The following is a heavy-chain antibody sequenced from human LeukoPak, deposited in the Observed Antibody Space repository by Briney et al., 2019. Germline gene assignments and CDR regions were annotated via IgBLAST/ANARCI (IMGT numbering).Heavy chain of an antibody. V-gene: IGHV1-18*01. CDR1: GYTFTSYG. D-gene: IGHD2-2*01. Sequence: ASVKVSCKASGYTFTSYGISWVRQAPGQGLEWMGWISAYNGNTNYVQKLQGRVTMTTDTSTSTACMELRSLRSDDTAVFYCARDSFPAAMGYYYYGMDVWGQGTTVTVSS. CDR3: ARDSFPAAMGYYYYGMDV. J-gene: IGHJ6*02. CDR2: ISAYNGNT.